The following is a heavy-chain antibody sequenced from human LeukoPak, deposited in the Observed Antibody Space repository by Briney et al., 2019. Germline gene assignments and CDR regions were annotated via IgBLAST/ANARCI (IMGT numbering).Heavy chain of an antibody. V-gene: IGHV1-24*01. CDR1: GYTLTELS. Sequence: GASVKVSCKVSGYTLTELSMHWVRQAPGKGLGWMGGFDPEDGETIYAQKFQGRVTMTEDTSTDTAYMELSSLRSEDTAVYYCATLVDGSGSYYYFDAFDIWGQGTMVTVSS. CDR2: FDPEDGET. CDR3: ATLVDGSGSYYYFDAFDI. D-gene: IGHD3-10*01. J-gene: IGHJ3*02.